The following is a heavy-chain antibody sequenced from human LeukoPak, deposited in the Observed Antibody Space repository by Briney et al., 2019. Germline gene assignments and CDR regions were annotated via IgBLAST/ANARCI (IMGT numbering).Heavy chain of an antibody. CDR2: IYYSGGT. Sequence: PSETLSLTCTVSGGSISGYYWSWIRQPPGKGLDGMGYIYYSGGTNYNPSLKSRVTISVDTSKNQFSLKLSSVTAADTAVYYCARLGFSNSGSYLAPSDYWGQGTLVTVSS. J-gene: IGHJ4*02. D-gene: IGHD1-26*01. CDR3: ARLGFSNSGSYLAPSDY. V-gene: IGHV4-59*08. CDR1: GGSISGYY.